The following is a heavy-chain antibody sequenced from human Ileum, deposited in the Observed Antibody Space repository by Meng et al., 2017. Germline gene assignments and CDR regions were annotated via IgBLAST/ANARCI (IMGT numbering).Heavy chain of an antibody. V-gene: IGHV3-23*01. Sequence: GESLKISCAASGFTFANYPMIWVRQAPGEGLEWVSAISGSGGSTYYADSVKGRFTIFRDNSNNTLYLQMTSLRAEDTAVYYCAKSSRTSNYYFDNWGQGTLVTSPQ. CDR2: ISGSGGST. CDR3: AKSSRTSNYYFDN. D-gene: IGHD2-2*01. J-gene: IGHJ4*02. CDR1: GFTFANYP.